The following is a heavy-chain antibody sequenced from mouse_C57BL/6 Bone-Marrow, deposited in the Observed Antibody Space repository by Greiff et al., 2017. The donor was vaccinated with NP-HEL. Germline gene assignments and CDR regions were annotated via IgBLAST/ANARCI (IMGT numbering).Heavy chain of an antibody. CDR1: GYTFTSYW. J-gene: IGHJ2*01. CDR2: IYPSDSET. D-gene: IGHD2-2*01. Sequence: QVQLQQPGAELVRPGSSVKLSCKASGYTFTSYWMDWVKQRPGQGLEWIGNIYPSDSETHYNQKFKDKATLTVDKSSSTAYMQLSSLTSEASAVYYCARGTMVTTVDYWGQGTTLTVSS. V-gene: IGHV1-61*01. CDR3: ARGTMVTTVDY.